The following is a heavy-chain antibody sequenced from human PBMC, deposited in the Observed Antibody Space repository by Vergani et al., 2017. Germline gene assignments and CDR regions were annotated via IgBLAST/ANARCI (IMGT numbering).Heavy chain of an antibody. CDR1: GFTFSSYA. CDR3: ARTPLRWLQIGNYFDC. CDR2: ISGSGGST. D-gene: IGHD5-24*01. J-gene: IGHJ4*02. V-gene: IGHV3-23*01. Sequence: EVQLLESGGGLVQPGGSLRLSCAASGFTFSSYAMSWVRQAPGKGLEWGSAISGSGGSTYYADPVKGRFTIPRDNSKNTLYLQMNSLRAEDTAVYYCARTPLRWLQIGNYFDCWGQGTLVTVSS.